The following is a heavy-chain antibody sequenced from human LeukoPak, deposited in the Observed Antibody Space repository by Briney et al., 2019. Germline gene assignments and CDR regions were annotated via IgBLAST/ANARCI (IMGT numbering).Heavy chain of an antibody. CDR3: ARGYYYYYGMDV. V-gene: IGHV4-59*01. J-gene: IGHJ6*02. Sequence: SETLSLTCTVSGGSISSYYWSWIRQPPGKGLEWIGYIYYSGSTNYNPSLKSRVAISVDTSKNQFSLKLSSVTAADTAVYYCARGYYYYYGMDVWGQGTTVTVSS. CDR1: GGSISSYY. CDR2: IYYSGST.